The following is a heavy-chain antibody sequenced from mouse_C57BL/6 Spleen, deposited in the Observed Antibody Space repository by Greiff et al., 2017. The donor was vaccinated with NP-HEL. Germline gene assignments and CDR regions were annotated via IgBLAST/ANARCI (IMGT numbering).Heavy chain of an antibody. CDR2: INPSNGGT. Sequence: VQLQQSGTELVKPGASVKLSCKASGYTFTSYWMHWVKQRPGQGLEWIGNINPSNGGTNYNEKFKSKATLTVDKSSSTAYMQLSSLTSEDSAVYYGAREYGSLYYAMDYWGQGTSVTVSS. CDR1: GYTFTSYW. D-gene: IGHD1-1*01. V-gene: IGHV1-53*01. J-gene: IGHJ4*01. CDR3: AREYGSLYYAMDY.